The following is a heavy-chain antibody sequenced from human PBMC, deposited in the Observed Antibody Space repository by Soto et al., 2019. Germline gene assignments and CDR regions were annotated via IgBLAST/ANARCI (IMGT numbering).Heavy chain of an antibody. Sequence: QVQLVQSGAEVRKPGASVTVSCRSSGDSFNDYYIHWVRQAPGQGFEWMGWINPHGGVTKYAQKFQGWVSMTRDTSIRTVYVELSRHRSDDAAGYYCAGESGADTATFDYYCFYRDVWGTGTTVTVSS. D-gene: IGHD1-26*01. CDR3: AGESGADTATFDYYCFYRDV. CDR1: GDSFNDYY. CDR2: INPHGGVT. J-gene: IGHJ6*03. V-gene: IGHV1-2*04.